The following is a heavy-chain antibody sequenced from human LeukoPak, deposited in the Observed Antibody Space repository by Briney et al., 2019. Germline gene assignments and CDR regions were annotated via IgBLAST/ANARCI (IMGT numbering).Heavy chain of an antibody. D-gene: IGHD4-17*01. CDR3: ARDRATVTTDGLDY. J-gene: IGHJ4*02. V-gene: IGHV1-18*01. CDR2: ISAYNGNT. CDR1: GYTFTSYG. Sequence: ASLKVSCKASGYTFTSYGISWVRQAPGQGLEWMGWISAYNGNTNYAQKLQGRVTMTTDTSTSTAYRELRSLRSDDTAVYYCARDRATVTTDGLDYWGQGTLVTVSS.